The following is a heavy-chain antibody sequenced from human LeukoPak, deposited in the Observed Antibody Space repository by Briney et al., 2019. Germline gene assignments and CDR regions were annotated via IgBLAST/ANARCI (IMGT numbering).Heavy chain of an antibody. Sequence: SVKASSNASGGPFSSYAISWVRRAPGQGVEWMGRIMPIFGTANYAQKFQGRVTITTDESTSTAYMELSSLRSEDTAVYYCASSRVVMRTTGALYYFDYGGQGPLVSVSS. CDR1: GGPFSSYA. CDR2: IMPIFGTA. D-gene: IGHD3-3*01. J-gene: IGHJ4*02. CDR3: ASSRVVMRTTGALYYFDY. V-gene: IGHV1-69*05.